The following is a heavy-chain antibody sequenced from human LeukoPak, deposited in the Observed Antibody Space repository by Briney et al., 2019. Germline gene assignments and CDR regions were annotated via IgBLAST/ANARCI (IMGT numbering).Heavy chain of an antibody. CDR2: INHSGST. V-gene: IGHV4-34*01. J-gene: IGHJ4*02. D-gene: IGHD3-22*01. CDR1: GFTFSSYA. CDR3: ARGRYNYYDSS. Sequence: PGGSLRLSCAASGFTFSSYAMSWVRQAPGKGLEWIGEINHSGSTNYNPSLKSRVTISVDTSKNQFSLKLSSVTAADTAVYYCARGRYNYYDSSWGQGTLVTVSS.